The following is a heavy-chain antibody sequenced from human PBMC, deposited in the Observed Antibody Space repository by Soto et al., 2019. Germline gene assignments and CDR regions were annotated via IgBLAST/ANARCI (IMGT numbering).Heavy chain of an antibody. CDR3: ARDRGYDAHDYYYNAMDV. J-gene: IGHJ6*02. D-gene: IGHD2-15*01. Sequence: GGSLRLSCEASGFTFSSHSMNWVRQAPGKGLEWVSYISSSGSTIYYADSVRGRFTISRDNAKKSLYLQMNSLRDEDTALYYCARDRGYDAHDYYYNAMDVWGQGTTVTVSS. CDR2: ISSSGSTI. CDR1: GFTFSSHS. V-gene: IGHV3-48*02.